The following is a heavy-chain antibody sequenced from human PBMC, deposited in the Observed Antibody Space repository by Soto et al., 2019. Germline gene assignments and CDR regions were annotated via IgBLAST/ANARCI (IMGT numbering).Heavy chain of an antibody. J-gene: IGHJ4*02. CDR1: GFTFSNYG. V-gene: IGHV1-18*01. CDR3: ARGTSIGVPEGP. D-gene: IGHD3-3*01. CDR2: VSAYNGYT. Sequence: QVQLVQSGAEVKKPGASVKVSCKGSGFTFSNYGFNWVRQAPGQGLEWVGWVSAYNGYTKSAQNFQDRLIMTTDTSTNTAYMELRGLRPDDTALYYCARGTSIGVPEGPWGQGTLVTVSS.